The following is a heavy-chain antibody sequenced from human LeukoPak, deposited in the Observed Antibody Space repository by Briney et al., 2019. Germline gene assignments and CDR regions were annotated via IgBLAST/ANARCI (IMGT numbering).Heavy chain of an antibody. CDR3: ARDPPYYDSSGYYYDY. V-gene: IGHV3-21*01. CDR1: GFTFSTYS. D-gene: IGHD3-22*01. Sequence: PGGSLRLSCAASGFTFSTYSMNWVRQAPGKGLEWVSSISGSSIYIYYADSVKGRFTISRDNAKNSLYLQMKSLRAEDTAVYYCARDPPYYDSSGYYYDYWGQGTLVTVSS. CDR2: ISGSSIYI. J-gene: IGHJ4*02.